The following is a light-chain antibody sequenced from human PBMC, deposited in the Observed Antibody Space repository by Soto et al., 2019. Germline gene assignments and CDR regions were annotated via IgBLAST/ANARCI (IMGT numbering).Light chain of an antibody. J-gene: IGKJ1*01. Sequence: EIVLTQSPGTLSLSPGERATLSCRASQSVSSSYLAWYQQKPGQAPRLLIYGASSRATGIPDRFSGSGSGTDFTLTISGLEPESFAVYYCQQYGRSPGSFGQGTKVAIK. CDR3: QQYGRSPGS. V-gene: IGKV3-20*01. CDR2: GAS. CDR1: QSVSSSY.